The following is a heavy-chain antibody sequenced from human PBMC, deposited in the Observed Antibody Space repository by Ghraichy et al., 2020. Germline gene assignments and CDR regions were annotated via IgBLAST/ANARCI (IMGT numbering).Heavy chain of an antibody. CDR3: TTEYYSYGLNY. CDR1: GFTFSIAW. D-gene: IGHD5-18*01. Sequence: GESLNISCVGSGFTFSIAWMSWVRQTPGKGLEWVGRIKSKADGGTTDYAAPVKGRFTISRDDSKNTVFLQMNSLKTEDTAVYYCTTEYYSYGLNYWGQGTLVTVSS. CDR2: IKSKADGGTT. V-gene: IGHV3-15*01. J-gene: IGHJ4*02.